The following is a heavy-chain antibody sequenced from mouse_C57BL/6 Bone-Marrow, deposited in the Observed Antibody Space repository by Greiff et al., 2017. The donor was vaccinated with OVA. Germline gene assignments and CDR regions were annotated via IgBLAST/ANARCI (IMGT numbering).Heavy chain of an antibody. CDR3: ARFTTVVAHWYFDV. J-gene: IGHJ1*03. Sequence: EVKLMESGGGLVKPGGSLKLSCAASGFTFSDYGMHWVRQAPEKGLEWVAYISSGSSTIYYADTVKGRFTISRDNAKNTLFLQMTSLRSEDTAMYYCARFTTVVAHWYFDVWGTGTTVTVSS. D-gene: IGHD1-1*01. CDR2: ISSGSSTI. V-gene: IGHV5-17*01. CDR1: GFTFSDYG.